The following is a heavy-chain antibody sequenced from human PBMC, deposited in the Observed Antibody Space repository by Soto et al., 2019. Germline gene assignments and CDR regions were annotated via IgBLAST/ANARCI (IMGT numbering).Heavy chain of an antibody. Sequence: EVQLLESGGGLVQPGGSLRLSCAASGFTFSSYAMSWVRQAPGKGLEWVSAISGSGGSTYYADSAKGRFTISRDNSKNTLYLQMNSLRAEDTAVYYCAKVGGIGIAAAGPFDYWGQGTLVTVSS. CDR2: ISGSGGST. CDR3: AKVGGIGIAAAGPFDY. D-gene: IGHD6-13*01. J-gene: IGHJ4*02. V-gene: IGHV3-23*01. CDR1: GFTFSSYA.